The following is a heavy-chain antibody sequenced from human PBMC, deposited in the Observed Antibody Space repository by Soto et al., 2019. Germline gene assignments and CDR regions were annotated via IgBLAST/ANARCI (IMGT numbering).Heavy chain of an antibody. D-gene: IGHD3-10*01. CDR3: ARADSYYGSGQSGY. Sequence: KVYCNASGYTFTIYDINCVRQATGQGLEWMGWMNPNSGSTGYAQKFQGRVTMTRNTSIRTAYMELSSLRSEDTAVYYCARADSYYGSGQSGYWGQGTLVTVSS. V-gene: IGHV1-8*01. CDR1: GYTFTIYD. J-gene: IGHJ4*02. CDR2: MNPNSGST.